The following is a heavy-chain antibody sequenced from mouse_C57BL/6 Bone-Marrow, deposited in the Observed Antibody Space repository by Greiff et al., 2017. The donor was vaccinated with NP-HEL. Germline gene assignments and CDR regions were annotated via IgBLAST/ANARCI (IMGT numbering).Heavy chain of an antibody. CDR1: GFTFSDYG. CDR3: ARREGDWYFDV. V-gene: IGHV5-17*01. J-gene: IGHJ1*03. Sequence: EVQLQQSGGGLVKPGGSLKLSCAASGFTFSDYGMHWVRQAPEKGLEWVAYISSGSSTIYYADTVKCRFTISRDNAKNTLFLQMTSLRSEDTAMYYCARREGDWYFDVWGTGTTVTVSS. CDR2: ISSGSSTI.